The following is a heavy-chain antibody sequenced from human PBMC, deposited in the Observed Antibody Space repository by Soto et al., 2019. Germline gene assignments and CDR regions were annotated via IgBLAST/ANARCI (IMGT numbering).Heavy chain of an antibody. CDR1: GFTISNYF. CDR3: ARTYVPGIAGFDP. J-gene: IGHJ5*02. CDR2: MSGDGKTI. Sequence: PGGSLRLSCAASGFTISNYFMHWVRQVPGEGLVWVSRMSGDGKTISYADSVKGRFTISRDNAKNTLYLQMNSLRVEDTAVYYCARTYVPGIAGFDPWGQGTLVTVSS. D-gene: IGHD1-1*01. V-gene: IGHV3-74*01.